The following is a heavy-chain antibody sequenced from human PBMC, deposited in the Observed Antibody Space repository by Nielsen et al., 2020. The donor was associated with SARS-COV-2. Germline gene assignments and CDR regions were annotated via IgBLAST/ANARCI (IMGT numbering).Heavy chain of an antibody. J-gene: IGHJ4*02. D-gene: IGHD3-10*01. Sequence: GESPKTPRKGSGYSFTSYWIGRVRQMPGKGLEWMGIIYPGDSDTRYSPSFQGQVTISADKSISTAYLQWSSLKASDTAMYYCARQVDGETSDYWGQGTLVTVSS. V-gene: IGHV5-51*01. CDR1: GYSFTSYW. CDR2: IYPGDSDT. CDR3: ARQVDGETSDY.